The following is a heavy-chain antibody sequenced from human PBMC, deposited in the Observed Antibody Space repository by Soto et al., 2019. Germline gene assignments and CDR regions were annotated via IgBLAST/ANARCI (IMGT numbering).Heavy chain of an antibody. J-gene: IGHJ6*03. CDR2: MNPNSGNT. CDR3: ARAEQNYYYYYMYV. D-gene: IGHD6-13*01. V-gene: IGHV1-8*01. Sequence: ASVKVSCKASGYTFTSYDINWVRQATGQGLEWMGWMNPNSGNTGYAQKFQGRVTMTRNTSISTAYMELSSLRSEDTAVYYCARAEQNYYYYYMYVWGKGTTVTVSS. CDR1: GYTFTSYD.